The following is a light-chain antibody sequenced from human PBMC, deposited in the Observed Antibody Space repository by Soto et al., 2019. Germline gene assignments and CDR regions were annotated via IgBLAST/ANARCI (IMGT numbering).Light chain of an antibody. CDR2: GAS. CDR1: QRVSSN. J-gene: IGKJ1*01. V-gene: IGKV3-15*01. Sequence: EIVMTQSPATLSVSPGERATLSCRASQRVSSNLAWYQHKPGQAPRLLISGASTRATGIPARFSGSGSGTEFTLTISRLEPEDFAVYYCQLYGTSPKTFGQGTKVDIK. CDR3: QLYGTSPKT.